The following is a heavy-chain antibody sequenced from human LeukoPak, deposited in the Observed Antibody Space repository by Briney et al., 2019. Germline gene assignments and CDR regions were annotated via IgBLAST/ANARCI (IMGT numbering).Heavy chain of an antibody. Sequence: GGSLRLSCAASGFTFSSYSMNWVRQAPGKGLEWVSAIGSSGSSTYYADSVKGRFTISRDTSKNTLYLQMNSLRAEDTAVYYCARGTAWYSSSWYFDYWGQGTLVTVSS. V-gene: IGHV3-23*01. CDR1: GFTFSSYS. CDR3: ARGTAWYSSSWYFDY. J-gene: IGHJ4*02. CDR2: IGSSGSST. D-gene: IGHD6-13*01.